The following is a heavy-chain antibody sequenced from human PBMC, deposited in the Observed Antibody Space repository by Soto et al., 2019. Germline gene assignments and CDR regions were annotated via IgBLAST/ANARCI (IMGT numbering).Heavy chain of an antibody. J-gene: IGHJ4*02. CDR1: GGSLSGYS. D-gene: IGHD4-17*01. V-gene: IGHV4-34*01. CDR3: ASRVDGDTTYYFDY. CDR2: INHRGST. Sequence: SQSRSLTWSVDGGSLSGYSCSWISQPPGKGMEWIGEINHRGSTTYNRSLKGRVTLPVDKSKNQFSLSRSAVTAANTAVYYCASRVDGDTTYYFDYWGQGTLVTVSS.